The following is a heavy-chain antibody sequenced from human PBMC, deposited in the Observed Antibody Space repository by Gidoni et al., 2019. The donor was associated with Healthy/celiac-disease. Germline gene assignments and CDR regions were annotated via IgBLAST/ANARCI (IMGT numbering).Heavy chain of an antibody. D-gene: IGHD6-19*01. J-gene: IGHJ4*02. V-gene: IGHV3-23*01. CDR3: AKRASGWYGGVDY. CDR1: GLPFSRYG. CDR2: ISGSSGST. Sequence: EVQLLESGGGLVQPGGSLRLSCAATGLPFSRYGMRWVRLAPGKGLGCVSAISGSSGSTYYADPVKGRLTISRDNSKNTLYLQMNSLRAEDTSVYYWAKRASGWYGGVDYWGQGTLVTVSS.